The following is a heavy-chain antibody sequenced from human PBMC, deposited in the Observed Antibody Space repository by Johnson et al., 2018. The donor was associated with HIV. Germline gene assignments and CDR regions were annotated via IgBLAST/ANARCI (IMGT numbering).Heavy chain of an antibody. Sequence: QVQLVESGGGVVQPGESLRLSCAASGFTFSSYGMHWVRQAPGKGLEWVAFIRYDGSNKYYADSVKGRFTISRDNSKNTLYLQMNSLRAEDTAVYYCAKVLVAGDAFDIWGQGTMVTVSS. J-gene: IGHJ3*02. V-gene: IGHV3-30*02. CDR2: IRYDGSNK. D-gene: IGHD2-15*01. CDR1: GFTFSSYG. CDR3: AKVLVAGDAFDI.